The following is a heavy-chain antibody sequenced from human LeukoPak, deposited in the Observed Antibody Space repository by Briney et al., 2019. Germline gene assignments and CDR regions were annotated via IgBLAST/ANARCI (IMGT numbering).Heavy chain of an antibody. CDR2: IYYSGST. V-gene: IGHV4-59*01. D-gene: IGHD6-19*01. CDR3: ARAAVYSSGWYFDY. CDR1: GGSISSYY. Sequence: SETLSLTRTVSGGSISSYYWSWIRQPPGKGLEWIGCIYYSGSTNYNPSLKSRVTISVDTSKNQFSLKLSSVTAADTAVYYCARAAVYSSGWYFDYWGQGTLVTVSS. J-gene: IGHJ4*02.